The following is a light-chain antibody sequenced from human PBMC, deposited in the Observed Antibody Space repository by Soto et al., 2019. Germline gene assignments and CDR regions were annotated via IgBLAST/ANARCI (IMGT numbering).Light chain of an antibody. CDR2: DVT. V-gene: IGLV2-14*01. Sequence: QSALTQPASVSGSPGQSITISCTGTSSDVGDYNKVSWYQQPPGKAPKLIIYDVTNRPSGVSYRFSGSKSGNTASLTISGLQAEDEADYYCSSYTSSSTLYVFGPGTKDTVL. CDR3: SSYTSSSTLYV. CDR1: SSDVGDYNK. J-gene: IGLJ1*01.